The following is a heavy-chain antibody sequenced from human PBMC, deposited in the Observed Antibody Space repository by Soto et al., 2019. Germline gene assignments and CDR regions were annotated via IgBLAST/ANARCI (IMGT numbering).Heavy chain of an antibody. CDR1: GFTFSDYY. J-gene: IGHJ4*02. D-gene: IGHD1-26*01. Sequence: VQLVESGGGLVKPGGYLRLSCAASGFTFSDYYMSWIRQAPGKGLEWVSYISSSSSYTNYADSVKGRFTISRDNAKNSLYLQMNSLRAEDTAVYYCAGKQWEPSGNYYFDYWGQGTLVTVSS. V-gene: IGHV3-11*06. CDR3: AGKQWEPSGNYYFDY. CDR2: ISSSSSYT.